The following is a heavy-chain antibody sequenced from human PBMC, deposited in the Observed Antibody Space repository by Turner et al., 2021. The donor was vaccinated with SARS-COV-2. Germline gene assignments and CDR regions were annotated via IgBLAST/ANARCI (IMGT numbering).Heavy chain of an antibody. Sequence: EVQVVESGGGLVEPGGSLRLSCVASGFAFDNFGMTWVRQAPGKGLEWVSSINGAGRFKYYADSVKGRVTISRDNSNSTLFLQMNSLRAEDTAVYYCAKRRYGSGSSLDYWGQGTLVIVSS. V-gene: IGHV3-23*04. D-gene: IGHD3-10*01. CDR2: INGAGRFK. CDR3: AKRRYGSGSSLDY. CDR1: GFAFDNFG. J-gene: IGHJ4*02.